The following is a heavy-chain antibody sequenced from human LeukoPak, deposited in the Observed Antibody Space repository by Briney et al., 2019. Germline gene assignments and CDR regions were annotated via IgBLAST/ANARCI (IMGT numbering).Heavy chain of an antibody. Sequence: GGSLRLSCAASGFTFSSYAMSWVRQAPGKGLEWVSGISGSGGSTYYADSVEGRFTNSRDNSKNTLYLQMNSLRAEDTAVYYCAKDRYSSGWSGGYYFDYWGQGTLVTVSS. CDR3: AKDRYSSGWSGGYYFDY. V-gene: IGHV3-23*01. D-gene: IGHD6-19*01. CDR1: GFTFSSYA. CDR2: ISGSGGST. J-gene: IGHJ4*02.